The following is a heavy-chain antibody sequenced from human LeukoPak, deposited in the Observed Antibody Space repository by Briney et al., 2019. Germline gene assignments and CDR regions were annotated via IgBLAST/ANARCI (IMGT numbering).Heavy chain of an antibody. J-gene: IGHJ5*02. Sequence: PSQTLSLTCTVSNGSFNSGDYFWNWLRQTPGKGLEWIGYMYYSGATYYNPSFASRVIMAADTSKKQFSLNLNAVTAADSAVYFCARGAGRGGGNWFDPWGQGILVTVSS. CDR3: ARGAGRGGGNWFDP. D-gene: IGHD2-15*01. CDR2: MYYSGAT. V-gene: IGHV4-30-4*08. CDR1: NGSFNSGDYF.